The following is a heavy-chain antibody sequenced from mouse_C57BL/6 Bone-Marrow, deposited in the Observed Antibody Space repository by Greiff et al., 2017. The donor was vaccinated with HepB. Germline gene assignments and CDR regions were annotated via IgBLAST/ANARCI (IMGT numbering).Heavy chain of an antibody. V-gene: IGHV1-81*01. D-gene: IGHD1-1*01. CDR3: ARGGSIWYFDV. CDR2: IYPRSGNT. CDR1: GYTFTSYG. Sequence: QVQLKESGAELARPGASVKLSCKASGYTFTSYGISWVKQRPGQGLEWIGEIYPRSGNTYYNEKFKGKATLTADKSSSTAYMELRSLTSEDSAVYFCARGGSIWYFDVWGTGTTVTVSS. J-gene: IGHJ1*03.